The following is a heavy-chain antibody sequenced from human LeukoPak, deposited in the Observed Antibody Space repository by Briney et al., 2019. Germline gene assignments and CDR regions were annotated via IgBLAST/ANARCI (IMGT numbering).Heavy chain of an antibody. V-gene: IGHV4-30-4*08. CDR2: IYYSGST. CDR1: GGSISSGDYY. Sequence: PSETLSLTCTVSGGSISSGDYYWSWIRQPPGKGLEWIGYIYYSGSTNYNPSFKSRVTISVDTSKNQFSLKLSSVTAADTAVYYCARDTYYDFWSAPSWGQGTLVTVSS. J-gene: IGHJ4*02. CDR3: ARDTYYDFWSAPS. D-gene: IGHD3-3*01.